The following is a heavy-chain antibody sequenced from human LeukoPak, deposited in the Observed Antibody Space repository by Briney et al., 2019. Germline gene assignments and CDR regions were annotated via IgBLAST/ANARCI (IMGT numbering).Heavy chain of an antibody. J-gene: IGHJ4*02. Sequence: GGSLRLSCAASGFTSSSYAMSWVRQAPGKGLEWVSAISGSGGSTYYADSVKSRFTISRDNSKNTLYLQMNSLRAEDTAVYYCAKNSNWESDYWGQGTLVTVSS. CDR1: GFTSSSYA. CDR2: ISGSGGST. CDR3: AKNSNWESDY. D-gene: IGHD3-16*01. V-gene: IGHV3-23*01.